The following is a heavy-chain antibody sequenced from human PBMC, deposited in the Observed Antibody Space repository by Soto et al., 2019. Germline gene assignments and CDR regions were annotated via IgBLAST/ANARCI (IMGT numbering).Heavy chain of an antibody. J-gene: IGHJ6*03. V-gene: IGHV3-23*01. CDR1: GFTFSSYA. CDR2: ISGSGGST. D-gene: IGHD5-18*01. CDR3: AKESHPRIHLWERYYYYYMDV. Sequence: GGSLRLSCAASGFTFSSYAMSWVRQAPGKGLEWVSAISGSGGSTYYADSVKGRFTISRDNSKNTLYLQMNSLRAEDTAVYYCAKESHPRIHLWERYYYYYMDVWGKGTTVTVSS.